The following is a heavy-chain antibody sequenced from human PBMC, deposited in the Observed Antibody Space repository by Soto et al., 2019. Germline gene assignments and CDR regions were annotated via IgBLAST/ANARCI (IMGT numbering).Heavy chain of an antibody. CDR3: AGGGGDYGDYLDY. Sequence: ELQLVESGGGLVQPGGSLRLSCVASGFSFSTYWMHWVRQAPGKGLVWVSRINTAGTTTPYADSVTGRFSISRDNAKNTLYLQMNSLRAEDTAVYYCAGGGGDYGDYLDYWGQGALVTVSS. V-gene: IGHV3-74*01. CDR1: GFSFSTYW. CDR2: INTAGTTT. D-gene: IGHD4-17*01. J-gene: IGHJ4*02.